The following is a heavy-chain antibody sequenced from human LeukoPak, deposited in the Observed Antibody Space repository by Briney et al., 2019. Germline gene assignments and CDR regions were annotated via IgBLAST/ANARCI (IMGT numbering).Heavy chain of an antibody. D-gene: IGHD1-7*01. V-gene: IGHV3-23*01. J-gene: IGHJ6*03. Sequence: PGGSLRLSCAASGFIFSSYAMTWVRQAPGKGLEWVSGISGSGANTYHADSVKGRFTISRDNSKDTLYLQMNSLRADDTAIYYCAKLGGPYNWDYAGLNYMDVWGKGTTFTVSS. CDR1: GFIFSSYA. CDR2: ISGSGANT. CDR3: AKLGGPYNWDYAGLNYMDV.